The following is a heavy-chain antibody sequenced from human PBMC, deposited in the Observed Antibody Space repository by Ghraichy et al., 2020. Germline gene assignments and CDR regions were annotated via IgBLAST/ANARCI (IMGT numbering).Heavy chain of an antibody. Sequence: SQTLSLTCAVYGGSFSGYYWSWIRQPPGKGLEWIGEINHSGSTNYNPSLKSRVTISVDTSKNQFSLKLSSVTAADTAVYYCARTADFWSGFPPAQWSRYLPGQYYFDYWGQGTLVTVSS. CDR1: GGSFSGYY. D-gene: IGHD3-3*01. J-gene: IGHJ4*02. CDR3: ARTADFWSGFPPAQWSRYLPGQYYFDY. V-gene: IGHV4-34*01. CDR2: INHSGST.